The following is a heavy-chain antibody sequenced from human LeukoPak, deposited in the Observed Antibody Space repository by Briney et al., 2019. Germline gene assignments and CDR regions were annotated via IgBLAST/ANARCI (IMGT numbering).Heavy chain of an antibody. CDR2: INPSSGST. CDR3: ARDDYGGNSHDAFDI. J-gene: IGHJ3*02. CDR1: AYTFTIYY. Sequence: ASVTVSSTASAYTFTIYYIHWVRQAPRQGLEWMGIINPSSGSTSYAQKFQGRVTMTRDTSTSTVYMELSSLGSEDTAVYYCARDDYGGNSHDAFDIWGQGTMVTVSS. V-gene: IGHV1-46*01. D-gene: IGHD4-23*01.